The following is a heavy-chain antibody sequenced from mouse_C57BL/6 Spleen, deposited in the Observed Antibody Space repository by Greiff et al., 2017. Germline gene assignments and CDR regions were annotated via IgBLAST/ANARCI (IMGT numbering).Heavy chain of an antibody. Sequence: QVQLQQSGAELVRPGTSVKVSCKASGYAFTNYLIEWVKQRPGQGLEWIGVINPGSGGTNYNEKFKGKATLTADKSSSTAYMQLSSLTSEDSAVYFCARYDYDDEFADWGQGTLVTVSA. CDR2: INPGSGGT. D-gene: IGHD2-4*01. J-gene: IGHJ3*01. V-gene: IGHV1-54*01. CDR1: GYAFTNYL. CDR3: ARYDYDDEFAD.